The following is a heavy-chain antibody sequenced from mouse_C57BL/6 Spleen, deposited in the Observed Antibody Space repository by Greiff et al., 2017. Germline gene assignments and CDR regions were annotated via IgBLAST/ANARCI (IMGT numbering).Heavy chain of an antibody. CDR1: GYTFTGYW. CDR3: ERWTTAQVHFDN. CDR2: ILPGSGST. Sequence: VNVVESGAELMKPGASVKLSCKATGYTFTGYWIEWVKQRPGHGLEWIGEILPGSGSTNYNEQFEGKATFTADTSSNTAYMQLSSLTTENSAIDYSERWTTAQVHFDNWGQGTTLTVSS. D-gene: IGHD3-2*02. V-gene: IGHV1-9*01. J-gene: IGHJ2*01.